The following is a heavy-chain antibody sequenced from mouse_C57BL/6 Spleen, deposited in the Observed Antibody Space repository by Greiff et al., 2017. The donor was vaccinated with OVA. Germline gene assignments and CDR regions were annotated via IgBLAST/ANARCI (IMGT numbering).Heavy chain of an antibody. CDR2: INPYNGGT. D-gene: IGHD2-3*01. V-gene: IGHV1-19*01. CDR1: GYTFTDYY. CDR3: ASRDGYYHY. J-gene: IGHJ2*01. Sequence: EVKLQQSGPVLVKPGASVKMSCKASGYTFTDYYMNWVKQSHGKSLEWIGVINPYNGGTSYNQKFKGKATLTVDKSSITADMELNSLTSDDSAVYYCASRDGYYHYWGQGTTLTVSS.